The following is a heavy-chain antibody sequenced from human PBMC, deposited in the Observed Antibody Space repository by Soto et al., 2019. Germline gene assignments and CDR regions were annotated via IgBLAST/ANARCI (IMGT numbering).Heavy chain of an antibody. CDR1: GGTFSDLA. J-gene: IGHJ4*02. D-gene: IGHD5-12*01. Sequence: QVHLVQSGADVKKPGSSVKVSCKTSGGTFSDLAFSWVRQAPRQGLEWVGGIVPLFGTPDYAQKFQGRVTINADESSSTVYMELRSLRSEDTAVYYCASERVAEMATGGYFDNWGQGTLVTVSS. CDR3: ASERVAEMATGGYFDN. CDR2: IVPLFGTP. V-gene: IGHV1-69*01.